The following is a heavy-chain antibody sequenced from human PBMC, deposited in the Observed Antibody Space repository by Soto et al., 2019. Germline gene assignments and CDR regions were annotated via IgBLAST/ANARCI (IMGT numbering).Heavy chain of an antibody. CDR1: GFTFTSSA. J-gene: IGHJ3*02. Sequence: QMQLVQSGPEVKKPGTSVKGSCKASGFTFTSSAVQWVRQARVQRLEWIGWIVVGSGNTNYAHKFQERVTITRDMSTSTAYMELSSLRSEDTAVYYCAAPSIAAAGTVAFDIWGQGTMVTVSS. D-gene: IGHD6-13*01. CDR2: IVVGSGNT. V-gene: IGHV1-58*01. CDR3: AAPSIAAAGTVAFDI.